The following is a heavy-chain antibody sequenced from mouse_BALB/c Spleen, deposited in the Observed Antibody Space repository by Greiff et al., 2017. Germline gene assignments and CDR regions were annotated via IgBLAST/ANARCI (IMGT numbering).Heavy chain of an antibody. CDR2: IDTSDSYT. Sequence: QVQLQQPGAELVMPGASVKMSCKASGYTFTDYWMHWVKQRPGQGLEWIGAIDTSDSYTSYNQKFKGKATLTVDESSSTAYMQLSSLTSEDSAVYYCARSDGNFSDYWGQGTTLTVSP. J-gene: IGHJ2*01. CDR3: ARSDGNFSDY. V-gene: IGHV1-69*01. D-gene: IGHD2-3*01. CDR1: GYTFTDYW.